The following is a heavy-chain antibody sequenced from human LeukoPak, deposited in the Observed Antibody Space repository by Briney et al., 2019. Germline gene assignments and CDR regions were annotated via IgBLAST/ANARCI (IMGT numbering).Heavy chain of an antibody. J-gene: IGHJ4*02. D-gene: IGHD4-17*01. CDR1: GFTFSSYG. CDR2: IRYDVSNE. CDR3: AKVQYGDCGGLDY. Sequence: GGSLRLSCAASGFTFSSYGMHWGRQAPGKGLEWVAFIRYDVSNEYYADSVKGRFTISRDNSKNTLYLQMNSLRAEDTAVYYCAKVQYGDCGGLDYWGQGTLVTVSS. V-gene: IGHV3-30*02.